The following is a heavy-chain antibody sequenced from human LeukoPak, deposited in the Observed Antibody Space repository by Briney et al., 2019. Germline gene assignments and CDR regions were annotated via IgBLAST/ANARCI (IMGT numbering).Heavy chain of an antibody. V-gene: IGHV1-69*13. CDR3: ARGLAEYYYDSSGYFDYYFDY. D-gene: IGHD3-22*01. J-gene: IGHJ4*02. Sequence: SVKVSCKASGGTFSSYAISWVRQAPGQGLEWMGGIIPIFGTANYAQKFQGRVTITADESTSTAYMELSSLRSEDTAVYYCARGLAEYYYDSSGYFDYYFDYWGQGTLVTVSS. CDR2: IIPIFGTA. CDR1: GGTFSSYA.